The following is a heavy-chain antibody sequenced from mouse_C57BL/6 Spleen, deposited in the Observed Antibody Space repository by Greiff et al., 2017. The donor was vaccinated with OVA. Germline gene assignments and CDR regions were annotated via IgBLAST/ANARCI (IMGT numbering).Heavy chain of an antibody. CDR1: GFTFSSYA. Sequence: EVTLVESGEGLVKPGGSLKLSCAASGFTFSSYAMSWVRQTPEKRLEWVAHIRSGGDYVYYADPVKGRFTISRDNALNTLYRQISSLKSEDTAMYYSTRELGYMDYWGQGTTLTVSS. CDR2: IRSGGDYV. J-gene: IGHJ2*01. V-gene: IGHV5-9-1*02. CDR3: TRELGYMDY. D-gene: IGHD4-1*01.